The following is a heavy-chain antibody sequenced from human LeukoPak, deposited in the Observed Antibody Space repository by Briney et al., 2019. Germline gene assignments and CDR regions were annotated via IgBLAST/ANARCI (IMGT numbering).Heavy chain of an antibody. CDR1: GFTFSSYS. CDR3: ARDLISLGAFKAFDI. D-gene: IGHD3-16*01. Sequence: GGSLRLSCAASGFTFSSYSMNWVRQAPAKGLEWVSALSSSGGDTFFADSVRGRFTISRDNSKNTVYLQMNSLRAEDTAVYYCARDLISLGAFKAFDIWGQGTMVTVSS. J-gene: IGHJ3*02. V-gene: IGHV3-21*04. CDR2: LSSSGGDT.